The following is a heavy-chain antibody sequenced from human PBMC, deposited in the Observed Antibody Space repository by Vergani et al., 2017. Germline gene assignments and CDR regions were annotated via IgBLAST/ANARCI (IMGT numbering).Heavy chain of an antibody. V-gene: IGHV5-51*01. CDR3: ARRASHDTIFGVVSDYYVMDV. D-gene: IGHD3-3*01. Sequence: EVQLVQSGAEVKKPGESLKISCKGSGYSFTSYWIGWVRQMPGKGLEWMGIIYPGDSDTRYSPSFQGQVTISADKSISTAYLQWSSLKASDTAMYYCARRASHDTIFGVVSDYYVMDVWGQGTTVTVSS. CDR1: GYSFTSYW. J-gene: IGHJ6*02. CDR2: IYPGDSDT.